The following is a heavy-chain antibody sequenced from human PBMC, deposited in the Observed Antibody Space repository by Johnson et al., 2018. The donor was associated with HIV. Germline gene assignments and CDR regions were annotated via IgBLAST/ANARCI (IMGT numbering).Heavy chain of an antibody. CDR1: GFTFSSYA. CDR3: AREQATLWFRASGAAFNI. D-gene: IGHD3-10*01. CDR2: ISYDGSDK. V-gene: IGHV3-30*04. J-gene: IGHJ3*02. Sequence: QVQLVESGGGVVQPGRSLRLSCAASGFTFSSYAMHWVRQAPAKGLEWVAVISYDGSDKYYADSVKGRFTISRDNAKNSLYLQMNSLRVEDTAVYYCAREQATLWFRASGAAFNIWGQGTTVTVSS.